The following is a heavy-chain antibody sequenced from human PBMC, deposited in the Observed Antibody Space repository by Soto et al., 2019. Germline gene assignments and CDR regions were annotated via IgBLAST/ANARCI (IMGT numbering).Heavy chain of an antibody. CDR1: GGTFSSYA. J-gene: IGHJ4*02. CDR3: ASSERRLLTVTTLDY. CDR2: IIPIFGTA. V-gene: IGHV1-69*13. Sequence: ASVKVSCKASGGTFSSYAISWVRQAPGQGLEWMGGIIPIFGTANYAQKFQGRVTITADESTSTAYMELSSLRSEGTAVYYCASSERRLLTVTTLDYCGQGTLVTVSS. D-gene: IGHD4-17*01.